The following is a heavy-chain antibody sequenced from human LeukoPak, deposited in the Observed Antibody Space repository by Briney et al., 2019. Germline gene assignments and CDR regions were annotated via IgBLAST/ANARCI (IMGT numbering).Heavy chain of an antibody. CDR2: IYHSGST. J-gene: IGHJ3*02. V-gene: IGHV4-38-2*02. CDR1: GYSISSSYY. CDR3: AREYSGSYGAFDI. D-gene: IGHD1-26*01. Sequence: SETLSLACTVSGYSISSSYYWGWIRQPPGKGLEWIGSIYHSGSTYYNPSLKGRVTISVDTSKNQFSLKLSSVTAADTALYYCAREYSGSYGAFDIWGQGTMVTVSS.